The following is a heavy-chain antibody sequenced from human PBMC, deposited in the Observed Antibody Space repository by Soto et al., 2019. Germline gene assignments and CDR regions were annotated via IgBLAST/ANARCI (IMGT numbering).Heavy chain of an antibody. CDR3: ARSTVTTVEVDY. CDR2: IYYSGST. Sequence: SETLSLTCTVSGGSISSYYWSWIRQPPGKGLEWIGYIYYSGSTNYNPSLKSRVTISVDTSKNQFSLKLSSVTAADTAVYYCARSTVTTVEVDYWGQGTLVTVSS. J-gene: IGHJ4*02. CDR1: GGSISSYY. D-gene: IGHD4-17*01. V-gene: IGHV4-59*01.